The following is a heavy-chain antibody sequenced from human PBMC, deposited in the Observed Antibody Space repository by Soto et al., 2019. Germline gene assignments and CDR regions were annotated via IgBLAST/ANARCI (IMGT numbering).Heavy chain of an antibody. V-gene: IGHV5-51*01. CDR3: ARSGNFRGAFHI. CDR2: IYPSDSDT. CDR1: GYSFASYW. D-gene: IGHD1-26*01. Sequence: PGESLKISCKGSGYSFASYWIGWVRQMPGKGLEWMGIIYPSDSDTRYSPSFQGQVTISADKSISNAYLQWISLKASDTVMYYCARSGNFRGAFHIWGQGTMVTVSS. J-gene: IGHJ3*02.